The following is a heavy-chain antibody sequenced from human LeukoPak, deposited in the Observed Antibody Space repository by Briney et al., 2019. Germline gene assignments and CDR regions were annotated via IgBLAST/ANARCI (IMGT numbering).Heavy chain of an antibody. Sequence: SVKVSCKASGGTFSSYTISWVRQAPGQGLEWTGRIIPILGIANYAQKFQGRVTITADKSTSTAYMELSSLRSEDTAVYYCARGVVVPAARIPSFDYWGQGTLVTVSS. J-gene: IGHJ4*02. CDR2: IIPILGIA. V-gene: IGHV1-69*02. CDR1: GGTFSSYT. CDR3: ARGVVVPAARIPSFDY. D-gene: IGHD2-2*01.